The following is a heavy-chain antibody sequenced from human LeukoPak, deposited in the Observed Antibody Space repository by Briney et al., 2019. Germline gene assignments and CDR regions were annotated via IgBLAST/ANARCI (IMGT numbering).Heavy chain of an antibody. V-gene: IGHV3-53*01. J-gene: IGHJ6*03. D-gene: IGHD3-10*01. CDR3: ARDGAYGSGSYYLRYYYYMDV. Sequence: GGSLRLSCAASGFTVSSNYMSWVRQAPGKGLEWVSVIYSGGSTYYADSVKGRFTISRDNSKNTLYLQMNSLRAEDTAVYYCARDGAYGSGSYYLRYYYYMDVWGKGTTVTVSS. CDR2: IYSGGST. CDR1: GFTVSSNY.